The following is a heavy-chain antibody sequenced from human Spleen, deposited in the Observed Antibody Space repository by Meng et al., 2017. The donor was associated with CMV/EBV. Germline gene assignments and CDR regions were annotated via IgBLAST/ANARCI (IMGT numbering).Heavy chain of an antibody. V-gene: IGHV1-18*01. J-gene: IGHJ4*02. Sequence: MVSCKHSGFNFPSYGISWVRQAPGQGLEWMGWISAYNGKANYEQKVQGRVTMTTDTSTSTAYMELRSLRSDDTAVYYCVRGITSSPYWGQGTLVTVSS. CDR3: VRGITSSPY. CDR2: ISAYNGKA. CDR1: GFNFPSYG. D-gene: IGHD3-10*01.